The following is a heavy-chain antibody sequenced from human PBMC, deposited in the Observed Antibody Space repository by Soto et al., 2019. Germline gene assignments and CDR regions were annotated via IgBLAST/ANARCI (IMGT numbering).Heavy chain of an antibody. D-gene: IGHD3-10*01. V-gene: IGHV3-33*01. CDR1: GFTFSSYG. CDR2: IWYDGSNK. J-gene: IGHJ4*02. CDR3: ARGDFMVDFDY. Sequence: HPGGSLRLSCAASGFTFSSYGMHWVRQAPGKGLEWVAVIWYDGSNKYYADSVKGRFTISRDNSKNTLYLQMNSLRAEDTAVYYCARGDFMVDFDYWGQGTLVTVSS.